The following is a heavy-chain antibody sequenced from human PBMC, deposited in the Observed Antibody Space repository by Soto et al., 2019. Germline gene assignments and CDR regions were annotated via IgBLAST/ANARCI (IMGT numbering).Heavy chain of an antibody. CDR3: ARGFYYDSGYWDAFDI. Sequence: ASVKVSCKASGYTFTGYYMHWVRQAPGQGLEWMGWINHNSGDTNYAQKFQGRVIMTRDTSISTAYMESSGLRSDDTAVYYCARGFYYDSGYWDAFDICGQGTMVTVSS. D-gene: IGHD3-22*01. CDR1: GYTFTGYY. V-gene: IGHV1-2*02. CDR2: INHNSGDT. J-gene: IGHJ3*02.